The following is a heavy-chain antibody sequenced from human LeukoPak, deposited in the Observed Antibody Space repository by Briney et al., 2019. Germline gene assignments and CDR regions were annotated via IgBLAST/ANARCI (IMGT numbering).Heavy chain of an antibody. J-gene: IGHJ3*02. Sequence: GGSLRLSCAASGFTFSSYAMSWVRQAPGKGLEWGSAISGSGGSTYYADSVKGRFTISRDNSKNTLYLQMNSLRAEDTAVYYCAAMTTVTTYGPNAFDIWGQGTMVNVYS. CDR3: AAMTTVTTYGPNAFDI. CDR2: ISGSGGST. D-gene: IGHD4-17*01. V-gene: IGHV3-23*01. CDR1: GFTFSSYA.